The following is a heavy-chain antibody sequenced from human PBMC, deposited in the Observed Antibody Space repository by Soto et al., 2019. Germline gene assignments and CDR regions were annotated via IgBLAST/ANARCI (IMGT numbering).Heavy chain of an antibody. D-gene: IGHD1-1*01. Sequence: QVQLQEWGAGLLKPSETLSVTCGVSGGSLGGFYWSWLRQSPGKGLEWIGEVDYRGSIYYNPSLQSRVTMSVDTSKNQFSLRIRLATAADTSISYCARRWQLKGPLGSWGQGTLVTVSS. V-gene: IGHV4-34*01. CDR2: VDYRGSI. CDR1: GGSLGGFY. CDR3: ARRWQLKGPLGS. J-gene: IGHJ5*01.